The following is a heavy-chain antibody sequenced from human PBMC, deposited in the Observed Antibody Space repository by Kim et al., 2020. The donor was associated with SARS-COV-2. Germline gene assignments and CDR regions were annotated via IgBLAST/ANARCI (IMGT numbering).Heavy chain of an antibody. CDR3: AKVVSRFRSGAEVIDY. V-gene: IGHV3-33*06. CDR1: GFTFSSYA. CDR2: IWYDGSNK. J-gene: IGHJ4*01. Sequence: GGSLRLSCAASGFTFSSYAMHWVRQAPGKGLEWVAVIWYDGSNKYYADSVKGRFTISRDNSKNTLYLQMNSLRAEDTAVYYCAKVVSRFRSGAEVIDYWG. D-gene: IGHD1-26*01.